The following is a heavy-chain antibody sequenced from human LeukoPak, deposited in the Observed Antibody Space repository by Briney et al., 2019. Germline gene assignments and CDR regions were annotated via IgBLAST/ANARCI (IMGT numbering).Heavy chain of an antibody. D-gene: IGHD2-21*01. J-gene: IGHJ2*01. CDR3: ARDGIGASGDYYWYFDL. CDR2: ISSSSTYI. CDR1: GFPFSRYS. V-gene: IGHV3-21*01. Sequence: GSLRLSFAASGFPFSRYSVNWVRQAPGKGLEWVSSISSSSTYIYYPDSVKGRFTISRDDAEDSVYLQMNSLRVDDTAVYYCARDGIGASGDYYWYFDLWGRGTLLTVSS.